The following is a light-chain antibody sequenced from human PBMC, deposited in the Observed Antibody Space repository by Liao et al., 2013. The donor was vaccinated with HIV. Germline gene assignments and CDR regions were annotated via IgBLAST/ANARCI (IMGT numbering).Light chain of an antibody. CDR3: QAWDSSAAV. CDR1: DLGDRY. V-gene: IGLV3-1*01. J-gene: IGLJ2*01. CDR2: QDT. Sequence: SFELTQPPSVSVSPGQTASITCSGNDLGDRYVSWYQQRPGQSPVLVIYQDTKRPSGIPERFSGSSSGNTVTLTISGTQALDEADYYCQAWDSSAAVFGGGTKLTV.